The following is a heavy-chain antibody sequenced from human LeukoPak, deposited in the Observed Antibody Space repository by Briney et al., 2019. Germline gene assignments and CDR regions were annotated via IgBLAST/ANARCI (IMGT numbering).Heavy chain of an antibody. V-gene: IGHV3-7*01. D-gene: IGHD3-9*01. CDR2: IKQDGSEK. Sequence: GGSLRLSCAASGFTFSSYWMSWVRQAPGKGLEWVANIKQDGSEKYYVDSVKGRFTISRDNAKNSLYLQTNSLRAEDTAVYYCASPYYDILTGYGHSPWGQGTLVTVSS. CDR3: ASPYYDILTGYGHSP. J-gene: IGHJ5*02. CDR1: GFTFSSYW.